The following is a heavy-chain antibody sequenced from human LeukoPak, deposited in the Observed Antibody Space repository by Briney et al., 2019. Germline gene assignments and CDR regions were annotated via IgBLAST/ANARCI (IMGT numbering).Heavy chain of an antibody. V-gene: IGHV3-23*01. D-gene: IGHD3-22*01. J-gene: IGHJ4*02. CDR1: GFTFSSYA. Sequence: GGSLRLSCAAPGFTFSSYAMSWVRQAPGKGLEWVSAISGSGGSTYYADSVKGRFTISRDNSKNTLYLQMNSLRAEDTAVYYCAKDPRVATMIVVVPLWYFDYWGQGTLVTVSS. CDR2: ISGSGGST. CDR3: AKDPRVATMIVVVPLWYFDY.